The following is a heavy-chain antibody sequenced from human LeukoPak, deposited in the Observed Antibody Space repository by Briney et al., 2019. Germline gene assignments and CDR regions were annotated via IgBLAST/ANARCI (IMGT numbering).Heavy chain of an antibody. V-gene: IGHV5-51*01. CDR2: IYPGDSDT. Sequence: GESLKITRQGSGYGFTSYWIGWVRQMPGKGLEWMGIIYPGDSDTRYSSSFQGQVTSSADKSISTAYLQWSSLKATDTAMYYCARNIQLWPGVVDYWGQGTLVTVSS. D-gene: IGHD5-18*01. J-gene: IGHJ4*02. CDR1: GYGFTSYW. CDR3: ARNIQLWPGVVDY.